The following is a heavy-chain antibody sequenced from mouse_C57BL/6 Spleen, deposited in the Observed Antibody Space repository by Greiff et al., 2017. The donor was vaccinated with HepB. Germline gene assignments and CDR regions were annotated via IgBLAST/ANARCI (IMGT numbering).Heavy chain of an antibody. Sequence: QVQLQQPGAELVKPGASVKLSCKASGYTFTSYWMQWVKQRPGQGLEWIGEIDPSDSYTNYNQKFKGKAALTVDTSSSTAYMQLSSLTSEDSAVYYCARSHFDVWGTGTTVTVSS. CDR1: GYTFTSYW. J-gene: IGHJ1*03. CDR2: IDPSDSYT. V-gene: IGHV1-50*01. CDR3: ARSHFDV.